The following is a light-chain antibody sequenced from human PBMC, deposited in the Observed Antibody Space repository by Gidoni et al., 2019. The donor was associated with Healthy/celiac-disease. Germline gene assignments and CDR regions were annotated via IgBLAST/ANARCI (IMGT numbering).Light chain of an antibody. V-gene: IGKV1-39*01. CDR3: QQSYSTRWT. CDR2: AAS. CDR1: QSISSY. Sequence: DIQMTQSPSPLSASVEDRVTITCRASQSISSYLKWYQQKPGKAHNLLIYAASSLQSGVPSRWSGSGSRAYIIITISILHAEYFATYYCQQSYSTRWTFGQGTKVEIK. J-gene: IGKJ1*01.